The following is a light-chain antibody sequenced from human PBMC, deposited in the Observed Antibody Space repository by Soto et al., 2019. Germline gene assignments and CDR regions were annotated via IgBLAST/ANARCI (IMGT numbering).Light chain of an antibody. J-gene: IGKJ1*01. CDR1: QSVTNNY. Sequence: EIVLTQSPGTLSLSPGERATLSCRASQSVTNNYLSWYQQKAGQAPRLLIYLASNRAASTPDRFSGSGSGADVTLTINRLEPEDFAVYFYQQYGSSPWTFGQGTKVDIK. CDR3: QQYGSSPWT. CDR2: LAS. V-gene: IGKV3-20*01.